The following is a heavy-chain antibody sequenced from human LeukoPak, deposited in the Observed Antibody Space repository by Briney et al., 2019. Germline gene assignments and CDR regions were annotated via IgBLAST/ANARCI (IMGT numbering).Heavy chain of an antibody. V-gene: IGHV3-7*01. Sequence: GGSLRLSCSASGIIFSNYWVTWVRQAPGKGPEWVANINQDGTKKNLVDSAKGRFTISRDNAKNSLYLQMNSLRAEDTAVYYCARDRSRDGYYYYGMDVWGQGTTVTVSS. CDR3: ARDRSRDGYYYYGMDV. D-gene: IGHD5-24*01. CDR1: GIIFSNYW. J-gene: IGHJ6*02. CDR2: INQDGTKK.